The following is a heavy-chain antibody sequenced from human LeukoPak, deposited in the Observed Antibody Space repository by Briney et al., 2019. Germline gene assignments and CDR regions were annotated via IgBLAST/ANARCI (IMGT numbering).Heavy chain of an antibody. Sequence: GGSLRLSCTGFGFSFSRHSMNWVRQAPGKGLEWVSYISTSSRTIYYADSVKGRFTISRDNAKNTLYLQMNSLRAEDTAVYYCAKMVHTEQWLVPFDYWGQGTLVTVSS. D-gene: IGHD6-19*01. CDR2: ISTSSRTI. CDR1: GFSFSRHS. J-gene: IGHJ4*02. V-gene: IGHV3-48*01. CDR3: AKMVHTEQWLVPFDY.